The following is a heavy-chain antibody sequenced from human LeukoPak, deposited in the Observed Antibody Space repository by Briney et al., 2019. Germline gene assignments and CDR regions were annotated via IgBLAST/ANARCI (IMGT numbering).Heavy chain of an antibody. D-gene: IGHD3-22*01. J-gene: IGHJ4*02. CDR1: GFTFSSYG. CDR2: IWYDGSNK. V-gene: IGHV3-33*01. CDR3: ARSLYDSSGYPLDY. Sequence: SGGSLRLSCAASGFTFSSYGMHWVRQAPGKGLEWVAIIWYDGSNKNYADSVKGRVTISRDNSKNTLYLQMNSLRAEDTAVYYCARSLYDSSGYPLDYWGQGTLVTVSS.